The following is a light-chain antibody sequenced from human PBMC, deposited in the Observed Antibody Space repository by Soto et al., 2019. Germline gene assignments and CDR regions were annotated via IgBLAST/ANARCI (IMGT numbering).Light chain of an antibody. J-gene: IGKJ4*01. CDR1: QTIRSS. CDR3: QQANSFPPT. Sequence: DVQMTKSQSSLSASVGDRVTITCRASQTIRSSLNWYQQKPWKAPKVLIYAAYRLQSGVPSRFSGSGSGTDFTLTISSLQPEDFATYYCQQANSFPPTFGGGTKVDIK. V-gene: IGKV1-39*01. CDR2: AAY.